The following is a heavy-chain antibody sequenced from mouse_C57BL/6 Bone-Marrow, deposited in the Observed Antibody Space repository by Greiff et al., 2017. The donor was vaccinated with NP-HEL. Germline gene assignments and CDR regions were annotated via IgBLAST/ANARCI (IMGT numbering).Heavy chain of an antibody. J-gene: IGHJ2*01. CDR2: IYPGSGST. D-gene: IGHD3-2*02. Sequence: QVQLQQPGAELVKPGASVKMSCKASGYTFTSYWITWVKQRPGQGLEWIGDIYPGSGSTNYNDKFKSKATLTVDTSSSTAYMQLSSLTSEDSAVYYCARWVRRAQAPYYFDYWGQGTTLTVSS. CDR1: GYTFTSYW. V-gene: IGHV1-55*01. CDR3: ARWVRRAQAPYYFDY.